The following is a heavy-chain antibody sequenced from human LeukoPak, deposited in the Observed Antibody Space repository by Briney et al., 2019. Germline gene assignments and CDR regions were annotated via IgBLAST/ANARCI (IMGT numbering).Heavy chain of an antibody. D-gene: IGHD4-23*01. CDR3: ARGGGTPTTVVTPFDY. CDR2: VFHSGST. CDR1: GGSIISSNW. J-gene: IGHJ4*02. Sequence: SETLSPTCAVSGGSIISSNWWSWVRQPPGKGLEWIGEVFHSGSTNYSPSLRSRVTISVDKSRNQFSLKLHSVTAADTAVYFCARGGGTPTTVVTPFDYWGQGTLVTVSS. V-gene: IGHV4-4*02.